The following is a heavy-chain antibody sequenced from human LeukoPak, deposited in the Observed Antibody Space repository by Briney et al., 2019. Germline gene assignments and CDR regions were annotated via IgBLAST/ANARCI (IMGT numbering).Heavy chain of an antibody. CDR2: INPNNGAT. Sequence: ASVTLSFKTSGYTFTANNIYWVRQAPPQGLELMGWINPNNGATNYVKKSQGRVTMTRDKSISTVYMELSRLRSEDTAVYYCARDGASVMVEFDYWGQGNLVTVSS. J-gene: IGHJ4*02. D-gene: IGHD2-15*01. V-gene: IGHV1-2*02. CDR3: ARDGASVMVEFDY. CDR1: GYTFTANN.